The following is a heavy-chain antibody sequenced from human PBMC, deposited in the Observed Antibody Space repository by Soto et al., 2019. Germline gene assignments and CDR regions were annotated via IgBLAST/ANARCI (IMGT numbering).Heavy chain of an antibody. J-gene: IGHJ6*02. V-gene: IGHV3-21*02. CDR3: ARGSGGMDV. CDR2: ISSSYYI. CDR1: GFTISINT. D-gene: IGHD3-10*01. Sequence: EVQLVESGGGLVKPGGSLRLSCAASGFTISINTMNWVRQAPGKGLEWVSSISSSYYINYADSVKGRFTISRDNAKNSLYLQVNSLRAEDTAVYYCARGSGGMDVWGQGTTVTVSS.